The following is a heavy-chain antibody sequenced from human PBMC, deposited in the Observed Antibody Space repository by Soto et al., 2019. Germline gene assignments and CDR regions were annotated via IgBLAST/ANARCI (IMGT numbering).Heavy chain of an antibody. D-gene: IGHD3-16*01. J-gene: IGHJ4*02. CDR1: VDSVSSNNAA. CDR3: ARIAPGGRGGGGDY. V-gene: IGHV6-1*01. CDR2: TYYRSKWYN. Sequence: SQTLSLTCAISVDSVSSNNAAWNWVRQSPSRGLEWLGRTYYRSKWYNDYAVSVKSRIAIKPDTSKNQFSLHLNSVTPEDTAMYVCARIAPGGRGGGGDYWGQGTLVTVSS.